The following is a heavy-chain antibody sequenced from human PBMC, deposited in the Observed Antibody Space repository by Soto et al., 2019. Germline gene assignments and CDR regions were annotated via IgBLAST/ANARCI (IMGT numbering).Heavy chain of an antibody. CDR2: TYYRSKWYN. J-gene: IGHJ6*02. D-gene: IGHD6-19*01. CDR3: ARDSSGWWNPKQELYYYYYGMDV. Sequence: PSQTLSLTCAISGDSVSSNSAAWNWIRQSPSRGLEWLGRTYYRSKWYNDYAVSVKSRITINPDTSKNQFSLQLNSVTPEDTAVYYCARDSSGWWNPKQELYYYYYGMDVWGQGTTVTVSS. CDR1: GDSVSSNSAA. V-gene: IGHV6-1*01.